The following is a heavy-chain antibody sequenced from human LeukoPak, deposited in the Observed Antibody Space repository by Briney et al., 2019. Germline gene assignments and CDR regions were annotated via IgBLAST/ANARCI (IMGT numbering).Heavy chain of an antibody. CDR2: IYYSGST. D-gene: IGHD4-17*01. J-gene: IGHJ4*02. CDR1: GGSISSGGYY. Sequence: PSQTLSLTCTVSGGSISSGGYYWSWIRQPPGKGLEWIGSIYYSGSTYYNPSLKSRVTISVDTSKNQFSLKLSSVTAADTAVYYCARREYGDGGLGPFDYWGQGTLVTVSS. CDR3: ARREYGDGGLGPFDY. V-gene: IGHV4-39*01.